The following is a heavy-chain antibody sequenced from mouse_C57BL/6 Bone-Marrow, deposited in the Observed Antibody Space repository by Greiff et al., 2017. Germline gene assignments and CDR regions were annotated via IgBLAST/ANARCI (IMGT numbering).Heavy chain of an antibody. CDR1: GFTFSDYG. Sequence: EVKLMESGGGLVKPGGSLKLSCAASGFTFSDYGMHWVRQAPEKGLEWVAYISSGSSTIYYADTVKGRFPISRDNAKNTLFLQMTSLRSEDTAMYYCAGLRYAMDYWGQGTSVTVSS. V-gene: IGHV5-17*01. CDR2: ISSGSSTI. J-gene: IGHJ4*01. D-gene: IGHD3-1*01. CDR3: AGLRYAMDY.